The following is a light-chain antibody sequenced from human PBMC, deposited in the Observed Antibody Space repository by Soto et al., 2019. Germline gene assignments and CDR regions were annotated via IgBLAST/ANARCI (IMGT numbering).Light chain of an antibody. CDR2: EDN. Sequence: NFMLTQPHSVSESPGKTVTISCTGSSGSIASNYVQWYQQRPGSAPTTVIYEDNQRPSGVPDRFSGSIDSSSNSASLTISGLKTEDEADYYRRSYDSAVFGGGTKVTVL. V-gene: IGLV6-57*02. J-gene: IGLJ3*02. CDR1: SGSIASNY. CDR3: RSYDSAV.